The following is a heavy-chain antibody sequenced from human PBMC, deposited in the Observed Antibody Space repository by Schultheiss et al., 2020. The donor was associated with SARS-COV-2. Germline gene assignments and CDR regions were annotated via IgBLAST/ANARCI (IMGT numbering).Heavy chain of an antibody. D-gene: IGHD3/OR15-3a*01. V-gene: IGHV1-2*02. J-gene: IGHJ6*02. Sequence: ASVKVSCKASGYTFTGYYMHWVRQAPGQGLEWMGWINPNSGGTNYAQKFQGRVTMTRDTSTSTVYMELSGLRSDDTAVYYCARFVEEMKLDQGGYYYYYGMDVWGQGTTVTVSS. CDR1: GYTFTGYY. CDR2: INPNSGGT. CDR3: ARFVEEMKLDQGGYYYYYGMDV.